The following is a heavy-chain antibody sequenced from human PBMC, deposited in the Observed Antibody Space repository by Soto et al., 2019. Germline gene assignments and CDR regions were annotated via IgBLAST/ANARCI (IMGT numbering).Heavy chain of an antibody. V-gene: IGHV1-24*01. J-gene: IGHJ4*02. CDR3: ATEKDILTGYRPLDY. Sequence: ASVKVSCNVSGYTLTELSMHWVRQAPGKGLEWLGAFDPEDGETIYAQKFQGRVTMTEDTSTDTAYMELSSLRSEDTAVYYCATEKDILTGYRPLDYWGPGTLVTVSS. D-gene: IGHD3-9*01. CDR1: GYTLTELS. CDR2: FDPEDGET.